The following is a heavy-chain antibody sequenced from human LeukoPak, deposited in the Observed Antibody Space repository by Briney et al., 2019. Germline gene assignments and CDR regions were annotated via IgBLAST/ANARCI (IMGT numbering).Heavy chain of an antibody. CDR1: GYTFSRYW. V-gene: IGHV5-51*01. D-gene: IGHD3-10*01. Sequence: GESLKISCVASGYTFSRYWIGWVRQMPGKGLEWMGLIYPDDSDTRYSPSFEGQVTISADKSITPAYLQWSSLKASDTAIYYCARGGEGEAYFYYYLDVWGKGTPVTVSS. CDR2: IYPDDSDT. J-gene: IGHJ6*03. CDR3: ARGGEGEAYFYYYLDV.